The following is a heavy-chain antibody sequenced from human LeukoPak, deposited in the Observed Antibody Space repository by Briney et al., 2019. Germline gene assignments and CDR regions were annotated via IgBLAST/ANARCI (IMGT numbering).Heavy chain of an antibody. D-gene: IGHD2-2*01. V-gene: IGHV3-33*01. CDR3: ARAGIDNALDY. J-gene: IGHJ4*02. CDR1: GFTFNKYG. CDR2: IWYDGNNK. Sequence: GGSLRLSCAASGFTFNKYGINWVRQAPGKGLEWVAIIWYDGNNKYFAESVMGRFTISKDNSKNTVYLQMHSLRAEDTAVYYCARAGIDNALDYWGQGTQVTVSS.